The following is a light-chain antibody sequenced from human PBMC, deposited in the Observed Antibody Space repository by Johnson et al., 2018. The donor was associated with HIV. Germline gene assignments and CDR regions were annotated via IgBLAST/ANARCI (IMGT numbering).Light chain of an antibody. CDR2: ENN. CDR3: GTWDSSLSALYV. CDR1: SSNIGNSY. Sequence: QPVLTQPPSVSAAPGQKVTISCSGSSSNIGNSYVSWYQQLPGTAPKLLIYENNKRPSGIPDRFSGSKSGTSATLGITGLQTGDEADYYCGTWDSSLSALYVFGTVTRGTDL. J-gene: IGLJ1*01. V-gene: IGLV1-51*02.